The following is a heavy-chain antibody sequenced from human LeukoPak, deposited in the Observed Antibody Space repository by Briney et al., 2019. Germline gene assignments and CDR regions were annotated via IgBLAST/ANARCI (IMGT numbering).Heavy chain of an antibody. CDR3: ARPRRIAVAVDY. CDR2: IYYSGST. V-gene: IGHV4-39*01. D-gene: IGHD6-19*01. J-gene: IGHJ4*02. CDR1: GGSISSSSYY. Sequence: SETLSLTCTVSGGSISSSSYYWGWIRQPPGKGLEWIGSIYYSGSTYYNPSLKSRVTISVDTSKNQFSLKLSSVTAADTAVYYSARPRRIAVAVDYWGQGTLVTVSS.